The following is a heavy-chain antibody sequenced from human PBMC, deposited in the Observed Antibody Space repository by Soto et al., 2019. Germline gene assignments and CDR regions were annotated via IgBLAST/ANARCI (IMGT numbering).Heavy chain of an antibody. CDR3: ARVCGGACHHGMDV. Sequence: QVQLQESGPGLVKPSQTLSLTCTVSGGSISSGSYYWSWIRQHPGKGLEWIGYIYYSGSTYYNPSLKSRVTRSVDTSKNQFSLKLSSVTAADTAVYYCARVCGGACHHGMDVWGQGTTVTVSS. CDR1: GGSISSGSYY. D-gene: IGHD2-21*02. J-gene: IGHJ6*02. V-gene: IGHV4-31*03. CDR2: IYYSGST.